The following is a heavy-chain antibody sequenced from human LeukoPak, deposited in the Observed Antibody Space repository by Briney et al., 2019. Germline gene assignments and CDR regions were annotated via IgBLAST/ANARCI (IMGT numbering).Heavy chain of an antibody. D-gene: IGHD2-2*01. Sequence: GGSLRLSCAASGFTFDDYGMSWVRQAPGKGLEWVSGINWNGGSTGYADSVKGRFAISRDNAKNSLYLQMNSLRAEDTAVYYCAREWGVTIPAAALDYWGQGTLVTVSS. J-gene: IGHJ4*02. CDR1: GFTFDDYG. CDR2: INWNGGST. V-gene: IGHV3-20*04. CDR3: AREWGVTIPAAALDY.